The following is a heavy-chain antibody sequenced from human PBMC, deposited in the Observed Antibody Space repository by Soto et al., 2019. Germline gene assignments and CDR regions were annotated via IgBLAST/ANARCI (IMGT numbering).Heavy chain of an antibody. CDR3: AATVTPYYYYYYYGMDV. Sequence: EVQLFESGGGLVQPGGSLRLSCAASGFTFSSYAMSWVRQAPGKGLEWVSAIRGSGGSTYYADSVKRRLPISRDNSKNTLYLQLTSLRAEDTAVYYCAATVTPYYYYYYYGMDVWGQGTTVTVSS. CDR1: GFTFSSYA. V-gene: IGHV3-23*01. CDR2: IRGSGGST. D-gene: IGHD4-17*01. J-gene: IGHJ6*02.